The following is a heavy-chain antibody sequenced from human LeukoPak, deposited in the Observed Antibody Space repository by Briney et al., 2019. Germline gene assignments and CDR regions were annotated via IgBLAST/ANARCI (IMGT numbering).Heavy chain of an antibody. CDR2: INPNSGGT. CDR3: ASPLYCSSTSCLSH. V-gene: IGHV1-2*02. J-gene: IGHJ4*02. Sequence: ASLKVSCKASGYTFTGYYMHWVRQAPGQGLEWMGWINPNSGGTNYAQKFQGRVTMTRDTSISTAYMDLSRLRSDDTAVYYCASPLYCSSTSCLSHWGQGTLVTVSS. CDR1: GYTFTGYY. D-gene: IGHD2-2*01.